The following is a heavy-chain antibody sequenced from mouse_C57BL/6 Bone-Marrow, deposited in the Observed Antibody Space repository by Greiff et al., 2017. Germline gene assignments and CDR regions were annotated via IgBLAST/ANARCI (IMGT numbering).Heavy chain of an antibody. CDR3: ARQGRLTYAMDY. CDR2: ISNGGGST. Sequence: EVMLVESGGGLVQPGGSLKLSCAASGFTSSDYYMYWVRQTPEKRLEWVAYISNGGGSTYYPDTVKGRFTISRDNAKNTLYLQMSRLKSEDTAMYYCARQGRLTYAMDYWGQGTSVTVSS. D-gene: IGHD3-2*02. CDR1: GFTSSDYY. J-gene: IGHJ4*01. V-gene: IGHV5-12*01.